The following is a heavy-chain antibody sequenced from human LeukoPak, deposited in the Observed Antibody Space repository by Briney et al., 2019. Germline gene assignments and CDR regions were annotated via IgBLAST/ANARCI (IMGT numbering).Heavy chain of an antibody. V-gene: IGHV1-2*02. CDR1: GYSFTGYY. CDR2: INPNSGGT. CDR3: ARASSEGYYDSSGPTAFDY. J-gene: IGHJ4*02. Sequence: ASVKVSCKASGYSFTGYYIHWVRQAPGQGLEWMGWINPNSGGTKYAQMFQGRVTMTRDTSISTVYLELSRLKSDDTAVYYCARASSEGYYDSSGPTAFDYWGQGTLVTVSS. D-gene: IGHD3-22*01.